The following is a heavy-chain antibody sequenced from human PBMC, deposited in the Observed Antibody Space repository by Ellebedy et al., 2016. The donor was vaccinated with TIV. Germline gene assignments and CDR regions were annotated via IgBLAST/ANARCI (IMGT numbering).Heavy chain of an antibody. CDR3: ARAYGDYGSGYFDY. CDR2: IYWNDDK. J-gene: IGHJ4*02. Sequence: SGPTLVKPTQTLTLTCTFSGFSLSTSGVGVGWIRQPPGKALEWLALIYWNDDKRYSPSLKSRLTITKDTSKNQVVLTMTNMDPVDTATYYCARAYGDYGSGYFDYWGQGTLVTVSS. CDR1: GFSLSTSGVG. D-gene: IGHD4-17*01. V-gene: IGHV2-5*01.